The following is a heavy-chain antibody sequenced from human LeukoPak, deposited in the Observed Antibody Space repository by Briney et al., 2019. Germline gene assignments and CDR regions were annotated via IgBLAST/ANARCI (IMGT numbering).Heavy chain of an antibody. CDR2: IYYSGST. CDR3: AREKYNYGDNDAFDI. V-gene: IGHV4-59*01. Sequence: SETLSLTCTVSGGSISSYYWSWIRQPPGKGLEWIGYIYYSGSTNYNPSLKSRVTISVDTSKNQFSLKLSSVTAADTAVYYCAREKYNYGDNDAFDIWGLGTMVTVSS. D-gene: IGHD4-17*01. CDR1: GGSISSYY. J-gene: IGHJ3*02.